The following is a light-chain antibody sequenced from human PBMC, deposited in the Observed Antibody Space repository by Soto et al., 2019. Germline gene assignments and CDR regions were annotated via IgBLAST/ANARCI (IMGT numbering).Light chain of an antibody. CDR2: GAS. Sequence: EILMTQSPATLSVSPGDRATLSCRASQSVSNNLAWYQQRPVQAPRLLIYGASTRATGIPARFSGSGSGTEFTLTISSLQSEDFAVYYCQQYNDWPPWTFGQGTKMEIK. V-gene: IGKV3-15*01. CDR3: QQYNDWPPWT. J-gene: IGKJ1*01. CDR1: QSVSNN.